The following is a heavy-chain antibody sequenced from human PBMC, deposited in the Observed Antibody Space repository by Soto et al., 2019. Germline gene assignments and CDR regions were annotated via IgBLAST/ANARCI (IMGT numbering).Heavy chain of an antibody. CDR3: TRGYDYVWGVY. D-gene: IGHD3-16*01. J-gene: IGHJ4*02. CDR1: GFTFSSYW. Sequence: PGGSLRLSCAASGFTFSSYWMYWVRQVPGKGLVWVSLINIDGSSTSYADSVKGRFTISRDNAKNTLYLQMNSLRAEDTAVYYCTRGYDYVWGVYWGQGTLVTVSS. V-gene: IGHV3-74*01. CDR2: INIDGSST.